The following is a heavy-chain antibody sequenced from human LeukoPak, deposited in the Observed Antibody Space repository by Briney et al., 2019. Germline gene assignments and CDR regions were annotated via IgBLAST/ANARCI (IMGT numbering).Heavy chain of an antibody. J-gene: IGHJ4*02. CDR1: GFTFNTYG. D-gene: IGHD3-10*01. CDR2: ITPSGTNT. V-gene: IGHV3-23*01. CDR3: AKDTTYYYGSGSYR. Sequence: GGSLRLSCAASGFTFNTYGMHWVRQAPGKALEWVSAITPSGTNTYYADSVKGRFTISRDNSKNTLYLQMNSLRAEDTAVYYCAKDTTYYYGSGSYRWGQGTLVTVSS.